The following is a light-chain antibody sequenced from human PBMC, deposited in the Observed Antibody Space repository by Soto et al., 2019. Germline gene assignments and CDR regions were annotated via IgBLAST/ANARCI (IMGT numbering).Light chain of an antibody. V-gene: IGLV2-14*03. CDR2: DVS. CDR3: SSYTSSRTHVV. Sequence: QSALTQPASVSGSPGQSITISCTGTSADVGGYNFVSWYQHHPGKAPKLMIYDVSNRPSGVSNRFSGSKSGNTASLTISGLQAEGEADYYCSSYTSSRTHVVFGGGTQLTVL. CDR1: SADVGGYNF. J-gene: IGLJ2*01.